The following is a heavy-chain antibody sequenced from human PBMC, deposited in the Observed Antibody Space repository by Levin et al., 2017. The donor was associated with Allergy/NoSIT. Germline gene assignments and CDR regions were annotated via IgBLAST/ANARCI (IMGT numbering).Heavy chain of an antibody. Sequence: SETLSLTCTVSGASIASSYWSWIRQPPGKGLEWIGYISNSGSTNYNPSLKRRVTISVDTSKNQLSLKLYSVTAADTAVYYCARAGGWDEYFHYWGQGTLVTVSS. CDR3: ARAGGWDEYFHY. V-gene: IGHV4-59*01. CDR2: ISNSGST. J-gene: IGHJ1*01. CDR1: GASIASSY. D-gene: IGHD6-19*01.